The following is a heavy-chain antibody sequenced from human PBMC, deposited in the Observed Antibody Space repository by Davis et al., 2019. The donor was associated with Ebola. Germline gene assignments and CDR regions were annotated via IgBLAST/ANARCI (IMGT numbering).Heavy chain of an antibody. CDR1: GFTFSSYA. V-gene: IGHV3-23*01. D-gene: IGHD4-11*01. Sequence: GESLKISCAASGFTFSSYAMSWVRQAPGKGLEWVSAISGSGGSTYYADSVKGRFTISRDNSKNTLYLQMNSLRAEDTAVYYCAKAITDYSKGDYWGQGTLVTVSS. J-gene: IGHJ4*02. CDR3: AKAITDYSKGDY. CDR2: ISGSGGST.